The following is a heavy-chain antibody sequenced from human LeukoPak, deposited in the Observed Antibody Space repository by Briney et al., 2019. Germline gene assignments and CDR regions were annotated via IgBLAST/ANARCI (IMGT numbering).Heavy chain of an antibody. CDR2: IYSGGTT. CDR1: AFTASSNY. D-gene: IGHD6-19*01. CDR3: ARRYPYSSAWHPSAFDV. Sequence: GGSLRLSCAASAFTASSNYMSWVRQAPGKGLEWVSIIYSGGTTYYADSVKGRFTISRDNSKNTLYLQMNSLRAEDTAVYYCARRYPYSSAWHPSAFDVWGQGTMVTVSS. V-gene: IGHV3-66*01. J-gene: IGHJ3*01.